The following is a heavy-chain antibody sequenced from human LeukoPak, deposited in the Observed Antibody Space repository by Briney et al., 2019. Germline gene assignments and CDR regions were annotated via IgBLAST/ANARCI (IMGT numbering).Heavy chain of an antibody. V-gene: IGHV3-74*01. J-gene: IGHJ4*02. CDR2: INSDGSST. D-gene: IGHD6-19*01. Sequence: GGSLRLSCAASGFTFSSYWMHWVRQAPGKGLVWVSRINSDGSSTSYADSVKGRFTISRDNAKNSLYLQMNSLRAEDTALYYCAKDLGLKVAGFDYWGQGTLVTVSS. CDR1: GFTFSSYW. CDR3: AKDLGLKVAGFDY.